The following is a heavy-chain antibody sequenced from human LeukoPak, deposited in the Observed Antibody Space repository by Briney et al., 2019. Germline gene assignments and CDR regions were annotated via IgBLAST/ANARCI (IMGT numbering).Heavy chain of an antibody. Sequence: PGGSLRLSCAASGFTFSSYGMHWVRQAPGKGLEWVAVIWYDGSNKYYADSVKGRFTISRDNSKNTLYLQMNSLRAEDTAVYYCARDGRVGATRLNIWGQGTMVTVSS. D-gene: IGHD1-26*01. CDR1: GFTFSSYG. V-gene: IGHV3-33*01. CDR2: IWYDGSNK. J-gene: IGHJ3*02. CDR3: ARDGRVGATRLNI.